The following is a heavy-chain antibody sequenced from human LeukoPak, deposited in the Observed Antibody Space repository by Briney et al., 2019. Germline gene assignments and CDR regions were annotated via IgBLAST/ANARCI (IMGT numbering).Heavy chain of an antibody. J-gene: IGHJ3*02. CDR2: INHSGST. D-gene: IGHD2-21*01. V-gene: IGHV4-34*01. CDR3: ARVGDLDAFDI. Sequence: SETLSLTCTVYGGSFSGYYWSWIRQPPGKGLEWIGEINHSGSTNYNPSLKSRVTISVDTSKNQFSLKLSSVTAADTAVYYCARVGDLDAFDIWGQGTMVTVSS. CDR1: GGSFSGYY.